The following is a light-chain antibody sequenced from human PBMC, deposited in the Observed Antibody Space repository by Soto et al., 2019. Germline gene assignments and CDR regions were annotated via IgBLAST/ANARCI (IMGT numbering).Light chain of an antibody. CDR2: AAS. Sequence: DLPLTQSPSFLSASVGDRVTVTCRASQGISSYLAWYQQKPGKAPKLLIYAASTLQSGVPSRFSGSGSGTEFTLTISSLQPEDFATYYCQQLNSNPYTFGQGSKLEIK. CDR1: QGISSY. V-gene: IGKV1-9*01. J-gene: IGKJ2*01. CDR3: QQLNSNPYT.